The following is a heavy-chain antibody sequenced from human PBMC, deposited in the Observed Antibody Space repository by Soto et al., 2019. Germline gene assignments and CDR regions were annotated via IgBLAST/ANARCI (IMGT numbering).Heavy chain of an antibody. V-gene: IGHV4-34*01. CDR1: GGSFSGYY. D-gene: IGHD2-21*02. CDR3: ARVNLVVVTAPYYYYYGMDV. CDR2: INHSGST. Sequence: PSETLSLTCAVYGGSFSGYYWSWIRQPPGKGLEWIGEINHSGSTNYNPSLKSRVTISVDTYKNQFSLKLSSVAAADTAVYYCARVNLVVVTAPYYYYYGMDVWGQGTTVTVSS. J-gene: IGHJ6*02.